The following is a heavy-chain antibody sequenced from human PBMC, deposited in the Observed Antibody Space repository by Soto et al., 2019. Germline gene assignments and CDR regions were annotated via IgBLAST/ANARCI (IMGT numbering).Heavy chain of an antibody. V-gene: IGHV3-48*02. Sequence: EVQLVESGGGLVQPGGSLRLSCAASGFTFSSYSMNWVRQAPGKGLEWVSHISSSSRTIYYADSVKGRFTISRDNAKNSLYLQMNSLRDEDTAVYYCARDDDTAISYYYYGMDVWGQGTTVTVSS. CDR3: ARDDDTAISYYYYGMDV. D-gene: IGHD5-18*01. J-gene: IGHJ6*02. CDR1: GFTFSSYS. CDR2: ISSSSRTI.